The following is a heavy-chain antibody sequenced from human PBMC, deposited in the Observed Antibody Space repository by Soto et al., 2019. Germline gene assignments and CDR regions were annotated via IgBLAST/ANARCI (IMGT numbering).Heavy chain of an antibody. CDR2: IRYDGINK. CDR1: GFTFSSNG. D-gene: IGHD3-10*01. J-gene: IGHJ4*02. V-gene: IGHV3-33*01. CDR3: ARDTYHYGSGSYYFDY. Sequence: QVQLVESGGGVVQPGRSLRLSCTASGFTFSSNGMHWVRQAPGKGLEWVAFIRYDGINKYYADSVKGRFIISRDNSENTVYLQMNSLRAEDTAVYYCARDTYHYGSGSYYFDYWGQGTLVTVSS.